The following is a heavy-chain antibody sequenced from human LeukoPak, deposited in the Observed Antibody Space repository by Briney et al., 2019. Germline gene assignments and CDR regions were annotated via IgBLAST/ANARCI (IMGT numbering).Heavy chain of an antibody. J-gene: IGHJ5*02. CDR3: ATDFYDST. CDR1: GFTFSSYA. D-gene: IGHD3-22*01. CDR2: IRSNSDGGTI. Sequence: PGGSLRLSCAASGFTFSSYAMTWVRQAPGKGLEWVGRIRSNSDGGTIDYAAPVKGRFTLSRDDSKTTLYLQMNSLQTEDTAVYYCATDFYDSTWGQGTLVTVSS. V-gene: IGHV3-15*01.